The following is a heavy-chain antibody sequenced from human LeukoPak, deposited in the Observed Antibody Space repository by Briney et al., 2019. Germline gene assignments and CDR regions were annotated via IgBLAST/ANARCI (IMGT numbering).Heavy chain of an antibody. CDR3: ARRYHYDNSAYYYGFNH. V-gene: IGHV1-2*02. J-gene: IGHJ4*02. CDR1: GYTFTDYY. D-gene: IGHD3-22*01. Sequence: ASVKVSCKASGYTFTDYYMHWVRQAPGQGLEWMGWINPNGGGTNYAQKFQGRVTVTRDTSFNTGYMELSSLRSDDTAVYYCARRYHYDNSAYYYGFNHWGQGTLVTVSS. CDR2: INPNGGGT.